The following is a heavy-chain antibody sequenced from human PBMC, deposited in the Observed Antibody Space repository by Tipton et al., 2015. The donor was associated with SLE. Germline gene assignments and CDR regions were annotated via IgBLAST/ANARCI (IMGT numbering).Heavy chain of an antibody. CDR3: ASRLVYGSWTVSDS. Sequence: VQLVQSGAVVKKPGESLKISCQGSGHTFSGSWIGWVRQKPGKGLEWMGIIYPTDSDTRYSPSFQDQVPISVDKSINTAYLQWGSLKASDTAMYYCASRLVYGSWTVSDSWGQGTLVTVSS. D-gene: IGHD2-8*01. J-gene: IGHJ4*02. CDR2: IYPTDSDT. CDR1: GHTFSGSW. V-gene: IGHV5-51*03.